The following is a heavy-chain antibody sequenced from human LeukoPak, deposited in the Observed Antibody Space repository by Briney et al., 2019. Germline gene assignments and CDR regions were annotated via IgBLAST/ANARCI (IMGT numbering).Heavy chain of an antibody. CDR3: VRDRYYGSGSFYQMDV. CDR1: GYTFIGYY. CDR2: INPNSGGT. V-gene: IGHV1-2*02. Sequence: GASVKVSCKASGYTFIGYYMYWVRQAPGQGLEWMGWINPNSGGTDYEQKFQGRVTMTRDTSISTAYMELSRLRSDDTAVYYCVRDRYYGSGSFYQMDVWGQGTTVTVSS. J-gene: IGHJ6*02. D-gene: IGHD3-10*01.